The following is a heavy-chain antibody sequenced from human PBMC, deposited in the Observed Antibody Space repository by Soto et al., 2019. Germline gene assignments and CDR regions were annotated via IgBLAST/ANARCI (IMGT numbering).Heavy chain of an antibody. Sequence: SETLSLTCNDSGGSISSGGYYWCWIRQHTAKGLEWIGYIYYSGSTYYNPSLKSRVTISVDTSKNQFSLKLSSVTAADTAVYYCARCVYYDSSGPNWFDPWGQGTLVTVSS. D-gene: IGHD3-22*01. J-gene: IGHJ5*02. CDR3: ARCVYYDSSGPNWFDP. CDR1: GGSISSGGYY. V-gene: IGHV4-31*03. CDR2: IYYSGST.